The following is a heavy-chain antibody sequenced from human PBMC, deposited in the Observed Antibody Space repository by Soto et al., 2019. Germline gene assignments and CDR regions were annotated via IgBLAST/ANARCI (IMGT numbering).Heavy chain of an antibody. J-gene: IGHJ5*02. D-gene: IGHD6-6*01. CDR3: ARSAEKYSSSSYPDWFDP. V-gene: IGHV1-46*01. Sequence: ASVKVSCKASGYTFTSYYMHLVRQAPGQGLEWMGIINPSGGSTSYAQKFQGRVTMTRDTSTSTVYMELSSLRSEDTAVYYCARSAEKYSSSSYPDWFDPWGQGTLVTVSS. CDR2: INPSGGST. CDR1: GYTFTSYY.